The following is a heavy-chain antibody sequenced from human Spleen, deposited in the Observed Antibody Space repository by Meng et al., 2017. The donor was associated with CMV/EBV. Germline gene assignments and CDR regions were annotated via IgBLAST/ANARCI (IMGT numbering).Heavy chain of an antibody. Sequence: SVKVSCKASGDTFNTYGVSWVRQAPGQGFEWMGGLIPVVNVANYAQKFQGRVTVTADKSTNTAYMELSSLKSDDTAVYYCARVGGGCSRTRCYAFWYFDLWGRGTLVTVSS. V-gene: IGHV1-69*10. CDR2: LIPVVNVA. CDR1: GDTFNTYG. D-gene: IGHD2-2*01. J-gene: IGHJ2*01. CDR3: ARVGGGCSRTRCYAFWYFDL.